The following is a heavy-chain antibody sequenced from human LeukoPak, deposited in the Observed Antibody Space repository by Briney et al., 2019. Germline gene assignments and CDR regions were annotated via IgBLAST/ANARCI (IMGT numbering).Heavy chain of an antibody. V-gene: IGHV4-34*01. J-gene: IGHJ6*03. CDR2: INHSGST. D-gene: IGHD3-22*01. Sequence: PSETLSLTCAVYGGSFSGYYWSWIRQPPGKGLEWIGEINHSGSTNYNPSLKSRVTISVDTSKNQFSLKLSSVTAADTAVYYCARSANYYDSSGYYYYYYYMDVWGKGTRSPSP. CDR3: ARSANYYDSSGYYYYYYYMDV. CDR1: GGSFSGYY.